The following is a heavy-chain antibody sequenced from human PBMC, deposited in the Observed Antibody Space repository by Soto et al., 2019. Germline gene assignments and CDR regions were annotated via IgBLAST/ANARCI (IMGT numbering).Heavy chain of an antibody. D-gene: IGHD3-3*01. CDR3: ARDNSFGVVITLVYYYGMDV. CDR2: ISYDGSNK. Sequence: WGSLRLSCAASGFTFSSYAMHWVRQAPGRGLEWVAVISYDGSNKYYADSVKGRFTISRDNSKNTLYLQMNSLRAEGTAVYYCARDNSFGVVITLVYYYGMDVWGQGTTVTVSS. CDR1: GFTFSSYA. V-gene: IGHV3-30-3*01. J-gene: IGHJ6*02.